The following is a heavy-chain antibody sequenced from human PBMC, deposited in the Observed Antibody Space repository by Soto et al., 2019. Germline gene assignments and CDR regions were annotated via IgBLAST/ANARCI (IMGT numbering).Heavy chain of an antibody. J-gene: IGHJ6*02. D-gene: IGHD3-10*01. CDR1: GGSISSYY. CDR3: AREVGLRQRVDYYYGMDV. V-gene: IGHV4-59*01. CDR2: IYYSGST. Sequence: SETLSLTCTVSGGSISSYYWSWIRQPPGKGLEWIGYIYYSGSTNYNPSLKSRVTISVDTSKNQFSLKLSSVTAADTAVYYCAREVGLRQRVDYYYGMDVWGQGTTVTVSS.